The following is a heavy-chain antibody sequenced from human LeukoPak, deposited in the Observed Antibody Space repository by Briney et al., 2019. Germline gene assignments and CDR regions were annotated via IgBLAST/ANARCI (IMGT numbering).Heavy chain of an antibody. CDR2: IYYSGST. V-gene: IGHV4-59*01. CDR3: ARDKSHCSSTSCYATHYYYMDV. Sequence: SETLSLTCTVSGGSISSYYWSWIRRPPGKGLEWIGYIYYSGSTNYNPSLKSRVTISVDTSKNQFSLKLSSVTAADTAVYYCARDKSHCSSTSCYATHYYYMDVWGKGTTVTVSS. J-gene: IGHJ6*03. CDR1: GGSISSYY. D-gene: IGHD2-2*01.